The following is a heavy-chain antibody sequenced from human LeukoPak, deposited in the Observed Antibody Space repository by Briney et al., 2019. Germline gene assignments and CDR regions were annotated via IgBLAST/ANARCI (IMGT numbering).Heavy chain of an antibody. Sequence: RGSLRLSCAVSGFAFGSEAMSWVRQSPARGLEWVASISLGGGTTYYADYVKGRFTISRDNSKNTLYLQMNSLRAEDTAVYYCAKTEYYYGSGSYYNSFDYWGQGTLVTVSS. CDR3: AKTEYYYGSGSYYNSFDY. CDR1: GFAFGSEA. D-gene: IGHD3-10*01. CDR2: ISLGGGTT. J-gene: IGHJ4*02. V-gene: IGHV3-23*01.